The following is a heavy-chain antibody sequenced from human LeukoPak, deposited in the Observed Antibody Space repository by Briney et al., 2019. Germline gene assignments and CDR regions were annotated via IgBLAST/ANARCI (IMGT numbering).Heavy chain of an antibody. CDR2: IYHSGST. CDR3: ARGSLYYYDSSGYFDY. D-gene: IGHD3-22*01. J-gene: IGHJ4*02. CDR1: GGSISSYY. Sequence: SETLSLTCTVSGGSISSYYWSWIRQPPGKGLEWIGTIYHSGSTYYNTSLKSQLTISVDTSKNQFSLKFNSVTAADTAVYYCARGSLYYYDSSGYFDYWGQGTLVTVSS. V-gene: IGHV4-59*12.